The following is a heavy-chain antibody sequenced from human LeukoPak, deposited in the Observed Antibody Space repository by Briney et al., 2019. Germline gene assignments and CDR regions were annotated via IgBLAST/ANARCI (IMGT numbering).Heavy chain of an antibody. CDR1: GGSISSGGYY. CDR2: IYYSGST. J-gene: IGHJ5*02. D-gene: IGHD3-3*01. Sequence: SETLSLTCTVSGGSISSGGYYWSWIRQHPGKGLEWIGYIYYSGSTYYNPSLKSRVTISVDTSKNQFSLKLSSVTAADTAVYYCARFWSGYYQVGRTEPLWVSGRASRFDPWGQGTLVTVSS. V-gene: IGHV4-31*03. CDR3: ARFWSGYYQVGRTEPLWVSGRASRFDP.